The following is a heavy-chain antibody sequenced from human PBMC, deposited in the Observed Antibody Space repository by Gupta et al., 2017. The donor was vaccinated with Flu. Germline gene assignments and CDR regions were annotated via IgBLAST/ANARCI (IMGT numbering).Heavy chain of an antibody. D-gene: IGHD1-1*01. CDR1: GFHFSSHA. CDR2: ISGSGGST. V-gene: IGHV3-23*01. Sequence: EVQLLESGGGLVQPGGSLRLSCAASGFHFSSHAMSLARQAPGKGLEWVSAISGSGGSTYYADSVKGRFTISRDNSKNTLCLQMNSLRAEDTAVYYCAKDNTKLERPPFDYWGQGTLVTVSA. CDR3: AKDNTKLERPPFDY. J-gene: IGHJ4*02.